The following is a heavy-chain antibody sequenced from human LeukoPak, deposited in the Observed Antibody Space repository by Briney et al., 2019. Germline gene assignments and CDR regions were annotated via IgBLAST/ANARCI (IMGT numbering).Heavy chain of an antibody. CDR2: IYYSGST. Sequence: SQTLSLTCTVSGGPISSGGYYWSWIRQPPGKGLEYIGYIYYSGSTNYNPSLKSRVTISLDTSKNQFSLNLRSVTAADTAVYYCARRDYALDYWGQGTLVTVSS. V-gene: IGHV4-61*08. CDR1: GGPISSGGYY. J-gene: IGHJ4*02. D-gene: IGHD4-17*01. CDR3: ARRDYALDY.